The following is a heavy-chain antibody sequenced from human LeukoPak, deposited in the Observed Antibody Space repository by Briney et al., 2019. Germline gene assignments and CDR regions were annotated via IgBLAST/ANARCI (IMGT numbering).Heavy chain of an antibody. V-gene: IGHV3-30*18. CDR2: ISYDGSNK. J-gene: IGHJ4*02. Sequence: QSGGSLRLSCAASGFTFNDYGMHWVRQAPGKGLDWVAVISYDGSNKYYADSVKGRFTISRDNSNTLYLQMNSLRVEDTAVYHCAKDQKFRKDIDYWGQGTLVTVSS. CDR3: AKDQKFRKDIDY. CDR1: GFTFNDYG.